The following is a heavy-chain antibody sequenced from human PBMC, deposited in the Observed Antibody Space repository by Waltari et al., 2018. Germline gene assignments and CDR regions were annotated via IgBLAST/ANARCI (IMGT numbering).Heavy chain of an antibody. CDR2: ISAYNGNT. CDR1: GYTFTSYG. CDR3: AASSPGYCSGGSCYSDAFDI. D-gene: IGHD2-15*01. J-gene: IGHJ3*02. V-gene: IGHV1-18*01. Sequence: QVQLVQSGAEVKKPGASVKVSCKASGYTFTSYGISWVRQAPGRGLEWMGWISAYNGNTNYAQKLQGRVTMTTDTSTSTAYMELRSLRSDDTAVYYCAASSPGYCSGGSCYSDAFDIWGQGTMVTVSS.